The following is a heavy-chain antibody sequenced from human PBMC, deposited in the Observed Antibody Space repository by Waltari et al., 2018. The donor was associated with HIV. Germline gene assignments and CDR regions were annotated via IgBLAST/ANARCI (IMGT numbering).Heavy chain of an antibody. CDR1: GGPVSTGTYY. J-gene: IGHJ4*02. CDR3: ASHGDYYDRSGFYFDH. D-gene: IGHD3-22*01. Sequence: HLQESGPRLAKPSETLSLTCSVSGGPVSTGTYYWSWIRQPPGKGLEWIGYISYSGSTNYNPSLKSRVTVSVDTSKNQVSLKLNSLTAADTAVYYCASHGDYYDRSGFYFDHWGQGTLVTVSS. V-gene: IGHV4-61*01. CDR2: ISYSGST.